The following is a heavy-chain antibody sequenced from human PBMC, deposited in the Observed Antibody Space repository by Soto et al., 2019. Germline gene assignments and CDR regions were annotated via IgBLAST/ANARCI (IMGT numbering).Heavy chain of an antibody. V-gene: IGHV3-15*01. Sequence: PGGSLRLSCAASGFTFSNAWMSWVRQAPGKGLEWVGRIKSKTDGGTTDYAAPVKGRFTISRDDSKNTLYLQMNSLKTEDTAVYYCTTDLRGSLHLDYWGQGTLVTVSS. D-gene: IGHD3-16*01. CDR2: IKSKTDGGTT. CDR1: GFTFSNAW. J-gene: IGHJ4*02. CDR3: TTDLRGSLHLDY.